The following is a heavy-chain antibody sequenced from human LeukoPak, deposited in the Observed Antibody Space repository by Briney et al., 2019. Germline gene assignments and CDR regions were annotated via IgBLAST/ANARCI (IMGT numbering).Heavy chain of an antibody. CDR1: GFALSSHW. J-gene: IGHJ6*02. CDR2: VNRDGSET. V-gene: IGHV3-7*03. Sequence: QSGGSLRLSCAASGFALSSHWMTWVRQVPGRGPEWVANVNRDGSETYYLDSVKGRFTISKDNAKNSLYLQMNSLRAEDTALYRCARNNGMDVWGQGTTVIVSS. CDR3: ARNNGMDV.